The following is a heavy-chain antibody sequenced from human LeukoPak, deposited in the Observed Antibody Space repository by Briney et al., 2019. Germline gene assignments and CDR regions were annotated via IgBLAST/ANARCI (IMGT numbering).Heavy chain of an antibody. CDR1: GFTFSSHG. CDR2: ISSNGGST. CDR3: ARGLSLSVAYAFDI. V-gene: IGHV3-64*01. J-gene: IGHJ3*02. Sequence: GGSLRLSCAASGFTFSSHGMVWVRQAPGKGLEYVSAISSNGGSTYYANSVKGRFTISRDNSKNTLYLQMGSLRAEDMAVYYCARGLSLSVAYAFDIWGQGTMVTVSS. D-gene: IGHD3-16*02.